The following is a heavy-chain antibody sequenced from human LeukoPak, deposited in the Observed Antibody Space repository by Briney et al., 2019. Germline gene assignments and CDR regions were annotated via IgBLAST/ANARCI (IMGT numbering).Heavy chain of an antibody. CDR2: ISGSDENT. J-gene: IGHJ1*01. CDR3: GRDSSVPYGTTN. Sequence: GGSLRLSCAASGFTFSKYAMSWVRQPPGKGLEWVSAISGSDENTFYADSEKRRSTTARDNSKNTLSLQMNNLRAQDTALYYCGRDSSVPYGTTNWGQGTLVTVSS. V-gene: IGHV3-23*01. D-gene: IGHD1/OR15-1a*01. CDR1: GFTFSKYA.